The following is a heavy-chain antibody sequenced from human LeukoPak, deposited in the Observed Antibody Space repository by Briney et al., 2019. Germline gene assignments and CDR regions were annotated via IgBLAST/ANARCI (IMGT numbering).Heavy chain of an antibody. J-gene: IGHJ5*02. D-gene: IGHD6-13*01. CDR1: GYTFTSYG. CDR3: ARGGYSSSWYTFDPRRAWFDP. CDR2: ISAYNGNT. V-gene: IGHV1-18*01. Sequence: ASVKVSCKASGYTFTSYGISWVRQAPGQGLEWMGWISAYNGNTNYAQKLQGRVTMTTDTSTSTAYMELRSLRSDDTAVYYCARGGYSSSWYTFDPRRAWFDPWGQGTLVTVSS.